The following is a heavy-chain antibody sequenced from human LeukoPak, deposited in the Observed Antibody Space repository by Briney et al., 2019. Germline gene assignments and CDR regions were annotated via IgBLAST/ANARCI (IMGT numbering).Heavy chain of an antibody. CDR3: ARAAVAASTWGFDP. V-gene: IGHV4-59*11. J-gene: IGHJ5*02. Sequence: SETLSLTCTVSGDSISSHYWSWIRQPPGKGLEWIGYIYCSGSTNYNPSLKSRVTISVDTSKNQFSLKLSSVTAANTAMYYCARAAVAASTWGFDPWGQGTLVTVSS. CDR1: GDSISSHY. CDR2: IYCSGST. D-gene: IGHD6-19*01.